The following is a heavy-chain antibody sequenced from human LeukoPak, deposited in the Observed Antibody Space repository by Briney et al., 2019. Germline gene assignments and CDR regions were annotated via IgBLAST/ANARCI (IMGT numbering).Heavy chain of an antibody. Sequence: GGSLRLSCSASGFTFSNFAMSWVRQAPRKGLEWVSAVSSDGINTYYTDSLKGRFTISRDNSKNTVFLQMHSLTAEDTAVYYCAKPFGFLEWLYGGYFDSWGQGTLVTVSS. CDR1: GFTFSNFA. D-gene: IGHD3-3*01. CDR2: VSSDGINT. CDR3: AKPFGFLEWLYGGYFDS. J-gene: IGHJ4*02. V-gene: IGHV3-23*01.